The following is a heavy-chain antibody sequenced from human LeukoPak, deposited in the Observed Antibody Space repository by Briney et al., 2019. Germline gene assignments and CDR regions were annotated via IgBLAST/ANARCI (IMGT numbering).Heavy chain of an antibody. CDR3: TTVLVSGWYYRHFDD. D-gene: IGHD6-19*01. Sequence: KPGGSLRLSWAADGFTFTNAWMSWVRQAAGKGREWDGRIKSKSDGGTTDYAAPVKGRFTISRDDSKNTLELQMNSLTTEDTAVYYCTTVLVSGWYYRHFDDWGQGTLVTVSS. CDR2: IKSKSDGGTT. J-gene: IGHJ4*02. V-gene: IGHV3-15*01. CDR1: GFTFTNAW.